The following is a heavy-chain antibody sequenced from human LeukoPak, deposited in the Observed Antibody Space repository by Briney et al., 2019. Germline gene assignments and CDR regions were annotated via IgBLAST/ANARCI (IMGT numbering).Heavy chain of an antibody. D-gene: IGHD2-2*01. V-gene: IGHV4-4*07. CDR1: GGSISSYY. CDR2: IYTSGST. J-gene: IGHJ5*02. Sequence: SETLSLTCTVSGGSISSYYWSWIRQPAGKGLEWIGRIYTSGSTNYNPSLKSRVTMSVDTSKNQFSLKLNSVTAAGTAVYYCARTTEDCSSTSCYQYWFDPWGQGTLVTVSS. CDR3: ARTTEDCSSTSCYQYWFDP.